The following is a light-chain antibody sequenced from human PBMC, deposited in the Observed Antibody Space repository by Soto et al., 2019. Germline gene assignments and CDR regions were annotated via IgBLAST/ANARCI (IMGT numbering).Light chain of an antibody. V-gene: IGKV3-11*01. Sequence: EIVLTQSPATLSLSPGERATLSCRASQSVSSFLAWYQQRPGQAPRLLIHDASTRATGVPARFSGSGSGTYFTLTISSLEPEDFAVYYCQQRSNWPPITFGQGTRLEIK. CDR1: QSVSSF. J-gene: IGKJ5*01. CDR2: DAS. CDR3: QQRSNWPPIT.